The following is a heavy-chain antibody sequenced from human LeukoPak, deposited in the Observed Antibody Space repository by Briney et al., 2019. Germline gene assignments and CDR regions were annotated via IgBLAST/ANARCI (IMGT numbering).Heavy chain of an antibody. J-gene: IGHJ4*02. Sequence: SETLSLTCTVSGGSISSGDHYWSWVRQPPGKGLEWIGYIYHSGSIYYNPSLKGRVTISIDTSKNQFSLNLNSVTAADTAVYYCARDGGSCSGGSCYGPLDYWGQGTLVTVSS. CDR3: ARDGGSCSGGSCYGPLDY. CDR2: IYHSGSI. CDR1: GGSISSGDHY. V-gene: IGHV4-30-4*01. D-gene: IGHD2-15*01.